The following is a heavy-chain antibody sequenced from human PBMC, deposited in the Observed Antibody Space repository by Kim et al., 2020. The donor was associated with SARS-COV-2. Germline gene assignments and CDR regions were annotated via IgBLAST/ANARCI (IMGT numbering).Heavy chain of an antibody. D-gene: IGHD3-3*01. CDR1: GGTFSSYA. Sequence: SVKVSCKASGGTFSSYAISWVRQAPGQGLEWMGGIIPIFDTANYAQKFQGRVTITADESTSTAYMELSSLRSEDTAVYYCARMVQAEWLPTFSPGRNYGMDVWGQGTTVTVSS. V-gene: IGHV1-69*13. CDR2: IIPIFDTA. J-gene: IGHJ6*02. CDR3: ARMVQAEWLPTFSPGRNYGMDV.